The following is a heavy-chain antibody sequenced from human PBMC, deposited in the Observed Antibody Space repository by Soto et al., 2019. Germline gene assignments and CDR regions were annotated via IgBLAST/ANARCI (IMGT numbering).Heavy chain of an antibody. J-gene: IGHJ4*02. D-gene: IGHD1-1*01. Sequence: GFLRLSWAAAGFSLGNYWMPWVRQAPGKGLVWVSRISDYGRINYADSVKDRFIISRDDARSELYLQLNDLRVEYTATYYCARGGLERFDHWGQGALVTVSS. CDR2: ISDYGRI. CDR1: GFSLGNYW. CDR3: ARGGLERFDH. V-gene: IGHV3-74*01.